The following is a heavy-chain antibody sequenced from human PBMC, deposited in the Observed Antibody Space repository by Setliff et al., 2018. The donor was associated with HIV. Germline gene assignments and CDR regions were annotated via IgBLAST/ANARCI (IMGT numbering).Heavy chain of an antibody. CDR2: ISSSSTI. CDR3: ARDLGGRRGRLDY. D-gene: IGHD3-16*01. CDR1: GFTFSSYN. Sequence: GGSLRLSCAASGFTFSSYNMNWVRQAPGKGLEWVSYISSSSTIYYADSVKGRFTISRDNAKNSLYLQMNSLRAEDTAVYYCARDLGGRRGRLDYWGQGTLVTVSS. J-gene: IGHJ4*02. V-gene: IGHV3-48*01.